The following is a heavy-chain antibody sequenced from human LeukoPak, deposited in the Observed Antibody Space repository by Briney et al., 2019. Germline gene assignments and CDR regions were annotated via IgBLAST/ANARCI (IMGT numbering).Heavy chain of an antibody. V-gene: IGHV3-9*01. J-gene: IGHJ4*02. Sequence: GGSLRLSCAASGFTFSSYWMHWVRQAPGQGLEWVSGISWNSNTIAYADSVKGRFTISRDNAKNSLYLQMNSLRAEDTALYYCAKRKGPLKGFDYWGQGTLVTVSS. CDR3: AKRKGPLKGFDY. CDR1: GFTFSSYW. CDR2: ISWNSNTI.